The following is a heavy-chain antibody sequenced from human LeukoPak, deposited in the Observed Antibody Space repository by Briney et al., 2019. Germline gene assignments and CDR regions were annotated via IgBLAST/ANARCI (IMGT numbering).Heavy chain of an antibody. D-gene: IGHD1-1*01. J-gene: IGHJ4*02. Sequence: PGGSLRLSCAASGFTVSSNYMNWVRQAPGKGLEWVSVIYSGGSTYYADSVKGRFTISRDNSKNTLFLQMNSLRTEDMAVYYSMAYNWNVERDIDFWGQGTLVTVSS. CDR2: IYSGGST. CDR1: GFTVSSNY. CDR3: MAYNWNVERDIDF. V-gene: IGHV3-66*02.